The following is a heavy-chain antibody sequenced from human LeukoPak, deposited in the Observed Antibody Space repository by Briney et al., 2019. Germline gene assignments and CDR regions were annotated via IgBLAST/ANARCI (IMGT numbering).Heavy chain of an antibody. CDR1: GFTFSSYA. Sequence: PGASLRLSCAASGFTFSSYAMSWVRQAPGKGLEWVSAISGSGGTTYYAHSVKGRFTSSRDNSKTTLYLQMNSLRAEDTAVYYCAKTPSDYYDSSGPPNDAFDIWEQGTMVTVSS. CDR3: AKTPSDYYDSSGPPNDAFDI. V-gene: IGHV3-23*01. J-gene: IGHJ3*02. CDR2: ISGSGGTT. D-gene: IGHD3-22*01.